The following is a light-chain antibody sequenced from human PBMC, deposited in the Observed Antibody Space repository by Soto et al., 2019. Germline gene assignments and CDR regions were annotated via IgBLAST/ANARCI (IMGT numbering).Light chain of an antibody. CDR3: QQYSGSPIT. Sequence: EIVLTQSPGTLSLSPGEKATLSCRASRSFSISFLAWYQQKPGQAPRLLIYGTSTRATDIPDRFSGSGSGTDFTLTIIRLEPEDFAVYYGQQYSGSPITVGQGTRLEIK. CDR2: GTS. V-gene: IGKV3-20*01. J-gene: IGKJ5*01. CDR1: RSFSISF.